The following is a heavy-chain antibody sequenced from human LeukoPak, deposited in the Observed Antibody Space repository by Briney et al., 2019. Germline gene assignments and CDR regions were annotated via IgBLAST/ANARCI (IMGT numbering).Heavy chain of an antibody. D-gene: IGHD3-10*01. CDR2: MYSGGST. V-gene: IGHV3-53*01. J-gene: IGHJ4*02. CDR1: GFTVSSKY. CDR3: ASVTMVRGPHFDY. Sequence: PGGSLRLSCAASGFTVSSKYMSWVCQAPGKGLEGVSVMYSGGSTYYADSVEGRFTISRDSSKNTVYLQMSSLRAEDTAVYYCASVTMVRGPHFDYWGQGTLVTVSS.